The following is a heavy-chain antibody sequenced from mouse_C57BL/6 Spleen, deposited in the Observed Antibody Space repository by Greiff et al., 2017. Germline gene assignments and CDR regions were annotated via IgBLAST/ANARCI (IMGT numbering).Heavy chain of an antibody. D-gene: IGHD1-1*01. CDR3: STYDGSKDYYAMDY. CDR2: ISSGGSAI. J-gene: IGHJ4*01. Sequence: EVQRVESGGGLVKPGGSLKLSCAASGFTFSDYGMHWVRQAPEQGLEWVAYISSGGSAIYYAHTVKGRFTISRDNAKNTLFLQMTSLRSEDTAMYYCSTYDGSKDYYAMDYWGQGTSVTVSS. CDR1: GFTFSDYG. V-gene: IGHV5-17*01.